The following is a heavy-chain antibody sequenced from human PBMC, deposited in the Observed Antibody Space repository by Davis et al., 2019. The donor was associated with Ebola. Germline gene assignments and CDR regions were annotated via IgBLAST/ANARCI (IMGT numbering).Heavy chain of an antibody. Sequence: GESLKISCAASGFTFSDYYMSWIRQAPGKGLEWVSYISSSGSTIYYADSVKGRFTISRDNAKNSLYLKMNSLRAEDTAVYYCARDGDIVATMGYYYYGMDVWGQGTTVTVSS. CDR2: ISSSGSTI. CDR1: GFTFSDYY. J-gene: IGHJ6*02. CDR3: ARDGDIVATMGYYYYGMDV. D-gene: IGHD5-12*01. V-gene: IGHV3-11*01.